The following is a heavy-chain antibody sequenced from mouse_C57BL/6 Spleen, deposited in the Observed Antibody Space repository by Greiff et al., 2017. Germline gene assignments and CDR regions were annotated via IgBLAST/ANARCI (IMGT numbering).Heavy chain of an antibody. J-gene: IGHJ2*01. Sequence: EVQRVESGGDLVKPGGSLKLSCAASGFTFSSYGMSWVRQTPDKRLEWVATISSGGSYTYYPDSVKGRFTISRDNAKNTLYLQMSSLKSEDTAMYYCASITTVVAFDYWGQGTTLTVSS. CDR2: ISSGGSYT. CDR1: GFTFSSYG. D-gene: IGHD1-1*01. CDR3: ASITTVVAFDY. V-gene: IGHV5-6*01.